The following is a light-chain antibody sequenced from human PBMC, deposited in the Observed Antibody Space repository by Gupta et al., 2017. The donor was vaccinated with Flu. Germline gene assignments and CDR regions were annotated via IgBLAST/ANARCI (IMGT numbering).Light chain of an antibody. J-gene: IGLJ2*01. V-gene: IGLV1-44*01. CDR3: AAWDDSRKGVV. CDR1: SSNIGSNT. Sequence: QSVLAQPPSASGTPGQRVTISCSGSSSNIGSNTVNWYQQLPGTAPKLLIYNNDQRPSGVPDRFSGSKSGSSASLAISGLQAEEEADYYCAAWDDSRKGVVFGGGTKLTVL. CDR2: NND.